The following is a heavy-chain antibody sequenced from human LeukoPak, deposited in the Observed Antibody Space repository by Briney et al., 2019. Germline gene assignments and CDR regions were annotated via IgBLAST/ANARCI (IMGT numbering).Heavy chain of an antibody. CDR1: GFTFSSYS. Sequence: GGSLRLSCAASGFTFSSYSMNWVRQAPGKGLEWVSSISSSSSYIYYADSVKGRFTISRDNAKNSLYLQMNSLRAEDTAVYYCARGEIRYFDWLPYYWGQGTLVTVSS. CDR3: ARGEIRYFDWLPYY. CDR2: ISSSSSYI. V-gene: IGHV3-21*01. J-gene: IGHJ4*02. D-gene: IGHD3-9*01.